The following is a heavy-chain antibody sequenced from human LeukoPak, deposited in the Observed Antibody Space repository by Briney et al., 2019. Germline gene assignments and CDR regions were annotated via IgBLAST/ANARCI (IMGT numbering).Heavy chain of an antibody. CDR1: GGSFSGYY. Sequence: SETLSLTCAVYGGSFSGYYWSWIRQPPGKGLEWIGEINHSGSTNYNPSLKSRVTISLDTSKNQFSLKLSSVTAADTAVYYCAGGLAWASPQDWGQGTLVIVSS. J-gene: IGHJ4*02. V-gene: IGHV4-34*01. CDR3: AGGLAWASPQD. CDR2: INHSGST. D-gene: IGHD3-3*01.